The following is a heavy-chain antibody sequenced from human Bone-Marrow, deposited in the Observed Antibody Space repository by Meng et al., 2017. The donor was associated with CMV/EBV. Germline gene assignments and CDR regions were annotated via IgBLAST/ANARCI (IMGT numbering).Heavy chain of an antibody. Sequence: GESLKISCVASGFAFSSIAMHWVRQAPGKGLEFVSAINPNGANTYYADSVKGRFTISRDNAKNSLYLQLHSLRAEDTAIYYCARDRRNGAIDYWGQGTLVTVSS. D-gene: IGHD1-26*01. CDR3: ARDRRNGAIDY. CDR2: INPNGANT. CDR1: GFAFSSIA. J-gene: IGHJ4*02. V-gene: IGHV3-64*02.